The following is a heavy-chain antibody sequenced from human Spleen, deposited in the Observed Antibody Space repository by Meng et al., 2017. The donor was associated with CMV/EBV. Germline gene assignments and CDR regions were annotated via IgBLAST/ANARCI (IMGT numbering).Heavy chain of an antibody. D-gene: IGHD2-8*02. CDR3: ARERTGGVFDL. CDR1: GGSISSGGEY. CDR2: IDYSGST. Sequence: CTVSGGSISSGGEYWSWIRQHTGKGLEWIGYIDYSGSTYYNPSLKSRVTISVDTSKNQFYLKLSSVTAADTAVYYCARERTGGVFDLWGRGTLVTVSS. V-gene: IGHV4-31*03. J-gene: IGHJ2*01.